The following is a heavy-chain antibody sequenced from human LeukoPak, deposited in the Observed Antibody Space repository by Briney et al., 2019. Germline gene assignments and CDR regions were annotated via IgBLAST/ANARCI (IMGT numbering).Heavy chain of an antibody. J-gene: IGHJ4*02. V-gene: IGHV4-30-2*01. CDR2: IYHSGST. CDR3: ARGSRQWELPYFDY. CDR1: GGSISSGGYS. Sequence: PSQTLSLTCAVSGGSISSGGYSWSWIRQPPGKGLEWIGYIYHSGSTYYNPSLKSRDTISVDRSKNQFSLKLSSVTAADTAVYYCARGSRQWELPYFDYWGQGTLVTVSS. D-gene: IGHD1-26*01.